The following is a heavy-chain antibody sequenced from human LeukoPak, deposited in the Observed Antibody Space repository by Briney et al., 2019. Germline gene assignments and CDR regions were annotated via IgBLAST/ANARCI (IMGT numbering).Heavy chain of an antibody. CDR2: IRTTGDT. CDR1: GFTFNYYD. Sequence: GGSLRLSCAVSGFTFNYYDMHWVRQAPGKRLEWVSAIRTTGDTHYPDSVKGRFATSREDAKNSVHLQMSTLRAGDTAVYYCARGVSYYYDNSGHPGWYFDLWGRGTLVTVSS. CDR3: ARGVSYYYDNSGHPGWYFDL. V-gene: IGHV3-13*01. J-gene: IGHJ2*01. D-gene: IGHD3-22*01.